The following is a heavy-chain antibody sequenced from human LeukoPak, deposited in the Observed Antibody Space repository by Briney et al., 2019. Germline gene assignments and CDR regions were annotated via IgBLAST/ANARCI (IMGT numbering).Heavy chain of an antibody. CDR2: IYTSGSS. D-gene: IGHD6-6*01. CDR3: AGSALGSTYYFDY. CDR1: GGSIRSYF. V-gene: IGHV4-4*07. Sequence: SETLSLTCTGSGGSIRSYFRSWIRQPAGKGLEGIGRIYTSGSSNYNPSLKSRVTMSVDTSNNQFSLKLSSVTAADTAVYYCAGSALGSTYYFDYWGQGTLVTVSS. J-gene: IGHJ4*02.